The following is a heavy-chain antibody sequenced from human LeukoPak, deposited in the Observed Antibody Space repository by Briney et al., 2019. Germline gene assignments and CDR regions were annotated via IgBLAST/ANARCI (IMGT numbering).Heavy chain of an antibody. J-gene: IGHJ3*01. CDR2: IWSSGSPT. Sequence: PGGSLRLSCTASGFTFSSYEMNWVRQAPGKGLEWVSYIWSSGSPTHYADSVKGRFTISRDNAKNSLYLQMSSLRADDTAVYYCARELTDVAGDGLDVWGQGTMVTVPS. V-gene: IGHV3-48*03. D-gene: IGHD5-12*01. CDR1: GFTFSSYE. CDR3: ARELTDVAGDGLDV.